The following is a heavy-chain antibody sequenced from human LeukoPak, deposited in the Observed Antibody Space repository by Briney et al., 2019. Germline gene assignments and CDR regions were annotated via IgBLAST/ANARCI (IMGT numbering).Heavy chain of an antibody. Sequence: PGGSLRLSCAASGFIFSNYWMHWVRQAPGKGLEWVSSISASGVMTYYADSVKGRFTVSRDNSKNSLYLQMSSLTAADTAVYYCAKDRSIGTYYTFDHWGQGTLVTVSS. CDR1: GFIFSNYW. CDR3: AKDRSIGTYYTFDH. V-gene: IGHV3-23*01. CDR2: ISASGVMT. D-gene: IGHD1-26*01. J-gene: IGHJ4*02.